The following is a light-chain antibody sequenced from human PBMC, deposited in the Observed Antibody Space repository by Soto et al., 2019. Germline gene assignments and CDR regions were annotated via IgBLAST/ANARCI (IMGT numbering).Light chain of an antibody. V-gene: IGKV1-5*03. J-gene: IGKJ1*01. CDR1: QSISTS. CDR2: LAS. CDR3: LQDYNYPWT. Sequence: DIQMTQSPSTVSAFVGDRVTITCRASQSISTSLAWYQQKPGKAPKLLIYLASSLESGVPARFSGSGSATDFTLSISSLQPEDFATYYCLQDYNYPWTFGQGTKV.